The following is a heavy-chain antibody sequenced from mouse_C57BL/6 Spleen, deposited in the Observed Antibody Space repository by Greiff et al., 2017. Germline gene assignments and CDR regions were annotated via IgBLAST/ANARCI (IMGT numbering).Heavy chain of an antibody. CDR2: IYPRSGNT. J-gene: IGHJ4*01. D-gene: IGHD2-4*01. V-gene: IGHV1-81*01. CDR3: ARDDYDAAGYAMDY. Sequence: VKLQESGAELARPGASVKLSCKASGYTFTSYGISWVKQRTGQGLEWIGEIYPRSGNTYYNEKFKGKATLTADKSSSTAYMELRSLTSEDSAVYFCARDDYDAAGYAMDYWGQGASVTVAS. CDR1: GYTFTSYG.